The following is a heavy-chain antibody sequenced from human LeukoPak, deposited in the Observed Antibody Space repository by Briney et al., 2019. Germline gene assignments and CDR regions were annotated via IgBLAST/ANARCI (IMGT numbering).Heavy chain of an antibody. CDR1: GFTVSSNY. CDR3: AKDLESPEGYYFDY. J-gene: IGHJ4*02. CDR2: IYSGGST. D-gene: IGHD1-1*01. V-gene: IGHV3-53*01. Sequence: PGGSLRLSCAASGFTVSSNYMSWVRQAPGKGLEWVSVIYSGGSTYYADSVKGRFTISRDNSKNTLYLQMNSLRAEDTAVYYCAKDLESPEGYYFDYWGQGTLVTVSS.